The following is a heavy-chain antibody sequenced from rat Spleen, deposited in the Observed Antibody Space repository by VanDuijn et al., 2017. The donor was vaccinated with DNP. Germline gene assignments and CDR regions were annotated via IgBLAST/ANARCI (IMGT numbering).Heavy chain of an antibody. CDR3: ASWDHYIGFVY. CDR2: ISFDGTNT. Sequence: EVQLVESVGGLVQPGRSMKLSCAASRFSFSSFAMALVRQAPTQGLGWVASISFDGTNTYYRDSVKGRFTISRDNAKISLYLQMASLRSEETSTYYFASWDHYIGFVYWGQGTLVTVSS. CDR1: RFSFSSFA. V-gene: IGHV5S11*01. J-gene: IGHJ3*01. D-gene: IGHD1-2*01.